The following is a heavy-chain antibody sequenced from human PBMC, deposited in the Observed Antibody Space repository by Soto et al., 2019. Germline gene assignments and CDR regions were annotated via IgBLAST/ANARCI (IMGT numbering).Heavy chain of an antibody. CDR3: ARDRGPSSGYYPYWFDP. CDR1: GYTFTSYA. V-gene: IGHV1-3*01. J-gene: IGHJ5*02. CDR2: INAG. D-gene: IGHD3-22*01. Sequence: ASVKVSCKASGYTFTSYAMHWVRQAPGQRLEWMGWINAGYAQKFQGRVTITADEPTSTAYMELSSLRSEDTAVYYCARDRGPSSGYYPYWFDPWGQGTLVTVSS.